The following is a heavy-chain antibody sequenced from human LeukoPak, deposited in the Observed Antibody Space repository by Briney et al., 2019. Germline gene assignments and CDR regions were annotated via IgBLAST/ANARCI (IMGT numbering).Heavy chain of an antibody. J-gene: IGHJ4*02. CDR3: AKDAQRGFDYSNSLEY. D-gene: IGHD4-11*01. Sequence: GRSLRLSCAASGFTYSHYGMHWVRQALGKGLEWVAVIWSDATEKYYGDAVKGRFTISRDNSRNTLYLQMNSLRVEDTAVYYCAKDAQRGFDYSNSLEYWGQGTLVTVSS. CDR1: GFTYSHYG. CDR2: IWSDATEK. V-gene: IGHV3-33*06.